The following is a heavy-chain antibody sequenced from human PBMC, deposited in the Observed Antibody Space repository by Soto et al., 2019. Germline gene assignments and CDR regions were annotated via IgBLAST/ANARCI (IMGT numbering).Heavy chain of an antibody. CDR1: GYSFTNYW. Sequence: GDSVKSSCKSCGYSFTNYWMGWVRQMPGKGLEWMGIIYPDDSDTRYSPSFEGHVTISADESTTTAYMELSSLRSDDTAVYYCAKDGGKDGYFGNWFDPWGQGTLVTVSS. D-gene: IGHD5-12*01. CDR3: AKDGGKDGYFGNWFDP. CDR2: IYPDDSDT. J-gene: IGHJ5*02. V-gene: IGHV5-51*01.